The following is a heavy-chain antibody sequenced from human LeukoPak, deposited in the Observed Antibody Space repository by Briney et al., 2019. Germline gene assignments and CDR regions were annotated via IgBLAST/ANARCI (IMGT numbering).Heavy chain of an antibody. CDR2: ISHGSSYI. D-gene: IGHD1-1*01. CDR1: GFTFGSYS. V-gene: IGHV3-21*01. Sequence: GGSLRLSCAASGFTFGSYSMNWVRQAPGKGLEWVSSISHGSSYIYYADSVKGRFTISRDNAENSLYLQMNSLRAEDTAVYYCARGPKYITSTGPHYFDYWGQGTLVTVSS. CDR3: ARGPKYITSTGPHYFDY. J-gene: IGHJ4*02.